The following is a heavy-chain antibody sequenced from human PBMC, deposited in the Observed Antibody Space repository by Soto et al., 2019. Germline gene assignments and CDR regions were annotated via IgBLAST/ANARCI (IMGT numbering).Heavy chain of an antibody. CDR1: GFTFSNAW. V-gene: IGHV3-23*01. CDR2: IGGSGGST. D-gene: IGHD6-13*01. Sequence: GESLKISCAASGFTFSNAWMNWVRQAPGKGLEWVSRIGGSGGSTKYGDSVMGRFTISRDNSKNTLSLQMNSLRAEDTALYYCAKQISSGWYYFDSWGQGTLVTVSS. J-gene: IGHJ4*02. CDR3: AKQISSGWYYFDS.